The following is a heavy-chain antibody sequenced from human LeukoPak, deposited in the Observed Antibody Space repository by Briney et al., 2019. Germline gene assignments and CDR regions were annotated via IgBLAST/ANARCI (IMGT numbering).Heavy chain of an antibody. CDR1: GFTFRSYA. J-gene: IGHJ4*02. CDR3: ARKLTRYCSSTSCPVDY. Sequence: GGSLRLSCSASGFTFRSYAMHWVRQAPGKGLGWVAVLSYDGSNKYYADYVKGRFTISRDNSKNTLYLQMNSLRAEDTAVYYCARKLTRYCSSTSCPVDYWGQGTLVTVSS. CDR2: LSYDGSNK. D-gene: IGHD2-2*01. V-gene: IGHV3-30-3*01.